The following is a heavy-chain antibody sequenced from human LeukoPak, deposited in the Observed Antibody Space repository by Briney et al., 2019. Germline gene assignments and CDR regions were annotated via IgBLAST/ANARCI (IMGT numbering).Heavy chain of an antibody. V-gene: IGHV3-64D*06. J-gene: IGHJ4*02. CDR1: GFIISNYA. D-gene: IGHD6-13*01. CDR3: VKDLYRGDTSSWYYFDY. Sequence: GGSLRLSCSASGFIISNYAMHWVRQAPGKGLEYVSAISANGGSTYYADSVKGRFTISRDNSENTLYLQMSSLRAEDTAIYHCVKDLYRGDTSSWYYFDYWGQGTLVTVSS. CDR2: ISANGGST.